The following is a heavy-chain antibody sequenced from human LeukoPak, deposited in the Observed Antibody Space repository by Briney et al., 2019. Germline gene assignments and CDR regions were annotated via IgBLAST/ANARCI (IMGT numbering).Heavy chain of an antibody. Sequence: KPSETLSLTCAVSGGSISSYYWSWIRQPPGKGLEWIGYIYYSGSTNYNPSLKSRVTISVDTSKNQFSLKLSSVTAADTAVYYCARALGGATELDPWGQGTLVTVSS. J-gene: IGHJ5*02. CDR3: ARALGGATELDP. CDR2: IYYSGST. CDR1: GGSISSYY. V-gene: IGHV4-59*01. D-gene: IGHD1-26*01.